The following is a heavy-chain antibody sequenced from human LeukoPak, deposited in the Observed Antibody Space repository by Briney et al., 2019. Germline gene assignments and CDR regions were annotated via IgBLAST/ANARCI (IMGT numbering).Heavy chain of an antibody. V-gene: IGHV5-51*01. Sequence: GESLKISCKGSGYSFTSHWIGWVRQMPGKGLEWMGIIYPSDSETRYSPSFQGQVTISADKSISTAYLQWNSLKASDTAMYYCARRYYYDRSGYYLAHDAFDIWGQGTMVTVSS. CDR3: ARRYYYDRSGYYLAHDAFDI. CDR2: IYPSDSET. D-gene: IGHD3-22*01. J-gene: IGHJ3*02. CDR1: GYSFTSHW.